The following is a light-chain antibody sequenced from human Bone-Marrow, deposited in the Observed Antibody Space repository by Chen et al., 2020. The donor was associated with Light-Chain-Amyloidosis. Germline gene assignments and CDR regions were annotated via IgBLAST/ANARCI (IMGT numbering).Light chain of an antibody. J-gene: IGLJ2*01. CDR2: RDT. CDR3: QSADSSGTSEVI. V-gene: IGLV3-25*03. CDR1: DLPTKY. Sequence: SYELTQPPSVSVSPGQTARITCSGDDLPTKYAYWYQQKPGQAPVLVIHRDTERPSGISERFSGSSSGTTATLTISGVPAEDEADYHCQSADSSGTSEVIFGGGTKLTVL.